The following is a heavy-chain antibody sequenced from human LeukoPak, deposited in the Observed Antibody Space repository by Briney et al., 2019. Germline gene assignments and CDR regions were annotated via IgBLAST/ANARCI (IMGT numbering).Heavy chain of an antibody. CDR2: ISSDGSTT. J-gene: IGHJ5*02. D-gene: IGHD3-10*01. CDR3: ARVATGSYDWFDP. CDR1: GFTLNGYW. Sequence: GGSLRLSCAAPGFTLNGYWMHWVRQAPGKGLVWVSRISSDGSTTSYADSVKGRFTISRDNSKNTLYLQMNSLSAEDTAVYFCARVATGSYDWFDPWGQGTLVTVSS. V-gene: IGHV3-74*01.